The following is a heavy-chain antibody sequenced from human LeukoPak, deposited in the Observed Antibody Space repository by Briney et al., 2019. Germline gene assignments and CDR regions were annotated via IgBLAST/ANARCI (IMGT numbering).Heavy chain of an antibody. CDR3: ARESIAAASDY. Sequence: AGVSVTCSASGSTFTGYYILRMRQAPGPGLEWMGWNNPNSGGTNYAQKFQGRVTTTRDTSISTACMYLCRLRSDDTAVYYSARESIAAASDYWAQEPWSPSPQ. V-gene: IGHV1-2*02. CDR2: NNPNSGGT. J-gene: IGHJ4*01. CDR1: GSTFTGYY. D-gene: IGHD6-13*01.